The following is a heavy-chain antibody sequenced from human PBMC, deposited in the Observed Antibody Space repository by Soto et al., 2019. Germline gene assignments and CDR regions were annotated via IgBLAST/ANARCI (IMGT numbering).Heavy chain of an antibody. V-gene: IGHV3-30-3*01. CDR1: GFTFSSYA. Sequence: LRLSCAASGFTFSSYAMHWVRQAPGKGLEWVAVISYDGSNKYYADSVKGRFTISRDNSKNTLYLQMNSLRAEDTAVYYCARDRTTYDFWSGYYYYGMDVWGQGTTVTVSS. J-gene: IGHJ6*02. CDR2: ISYDGSNK. CDR3: ARDRTTYDFWSGYYYYGMDV. D-gene: IGHD3-3*01.